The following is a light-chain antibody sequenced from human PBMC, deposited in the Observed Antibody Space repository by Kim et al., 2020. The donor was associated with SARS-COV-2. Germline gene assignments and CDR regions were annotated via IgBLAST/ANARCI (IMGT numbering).Light chain of an antibody. CDR1: SSNIGRNS. J-gene: IGLJ3*02. V-gene: IGLV1-44*01. CDR2: TNN. CDR3: ATWDDTLKCWV. Sequence: ELTQPTSASGTPGQTVSISCSGSSSNIGRNSVNWYQQVPGAAPKPLIFTNNQRPSGVPDRFSASKSGTSASLAINGLLSEDEADYYCATWDDTLKCWVFGGGTQLTVL.